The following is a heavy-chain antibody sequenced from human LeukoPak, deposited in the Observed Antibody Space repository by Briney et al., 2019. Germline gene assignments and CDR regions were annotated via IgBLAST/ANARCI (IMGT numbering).Heavy chain of an antibody. V-gene: IGHV4-59*08. CDR3: ARLTSGTHPNFDY. D-gene: IGHD3-10*01. Sequence: SETLSLTCTVSGGSISSYYWSWIRQPPRKGLEWIGYVFYSGSINYNPSLKSRVTISIDASKNQFSLKLSSVTAADTAVYYCARLTSGTHPNFDYWGQGTLVTVPS. J-gene: IGHJ4*02. CDR2: VFYSGSI. CDR1: GGSISSYY.